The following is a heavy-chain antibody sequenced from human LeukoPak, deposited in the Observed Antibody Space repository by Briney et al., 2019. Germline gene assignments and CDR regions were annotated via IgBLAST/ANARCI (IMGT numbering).Heavy chain of an antibody. CDR3: AKDVRRDCSSTSCPDAFDI. Sequence: GGSLRLSCAASGFTFSSYAMSWVRQAPGKGLEWVSAISGSGGSTYYADSVKGRFTISRDNSKNTLYLQMNSLRAEDTAVHYCAKDVRRDCSSTSCPDAFDIWGQGTMVTVSS. D-gene: IGHD2-2*01. V-gene: IGHV3-23*01. CDR1: GFTFSSYA. CDR2: ISGSGGST. J-gene: IGHJ3*02.